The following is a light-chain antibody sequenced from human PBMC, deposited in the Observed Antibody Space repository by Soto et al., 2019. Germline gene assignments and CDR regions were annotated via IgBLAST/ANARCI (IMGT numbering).Light chain of an antibody. CDR3: QQYNVWPLF. Sequence: EIVMTKSPATLSVSPGERATLSCRASQSVSSNLAWYQEKPGQTPKLLIYVASTRSTGIPARFSGSGSGTEFTLSLSSLPSEDFAVYYCQQYNVWPLFFGGGNKVEFK. J-gene: IGKJ4*01. CDR2: VAS. CDR1: QSVSSN. V-gene: IGKV3-15*01.